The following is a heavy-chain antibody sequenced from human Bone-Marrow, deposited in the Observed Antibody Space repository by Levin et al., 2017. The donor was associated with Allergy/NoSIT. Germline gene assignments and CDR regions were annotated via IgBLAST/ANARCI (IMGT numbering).Heavy chain of an antibody. CDR1: GFTFSNYG. CDR3: ARVYRPHCNGANCYGPSDY. Sequence: GGSLRLSCAASGFTFSNYGMHWVRQAPGKGLEWVAVIWFDGGNKHYADSVKGRVTISRDNSKNTLYLQMNSLRAEDTAVYFCARVYRPHCNGANCYGPSDYWGQGSLVTVSS. J-gene: IGHJ4*02. D-gene: IGHD2-15*01. V-gene: IGHV3-33*01. CDR2: IWFDGGNK.